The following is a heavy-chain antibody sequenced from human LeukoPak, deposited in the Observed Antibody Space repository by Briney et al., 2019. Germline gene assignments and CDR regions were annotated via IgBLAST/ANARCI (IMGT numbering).Heavy chain of an antibody. D-gene: IGHD5-18*01. CDR3: AKDQYTYLQGYFDY. Sequence: GGSLRLSCAASGFTFSDYYMSWIRQAPGKGLEWVSYISSSGSTIYYADSVKGRFTISRDNAKNSLYLQMNSLRAEDTAIYYCAKDQYTYLQGYFDYWGQGTLVTVAS. CDR1: GFTFSDYY. CDR2: ISSSGSTI. J-gene: IGHJ4*02. V-gene: IGHV3-11*01.